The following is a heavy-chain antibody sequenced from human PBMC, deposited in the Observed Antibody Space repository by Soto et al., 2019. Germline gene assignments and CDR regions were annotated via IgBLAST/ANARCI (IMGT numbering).Heavy chain of an antibody. CDR3: ARDRSGSHDIDYALDI. J-gene: IGHJ3*02. Sequence: QVQLVESGGGVVQPGRSLRLSCAASRFSFSTYAIHWVRQAPGKGLEWVAGISYDGGNEYYADSVKGRFTISRDNSKSTLYLKMNRLGPDDTAVYYCARDRSGSHDIDYALDIWGRGTMVTVSS. D-gene: IGHD1-26*01. V-gene: IGHV3-30-3*01. CDR1: RFSFSTYA. CDR2: ISYDGGNE.